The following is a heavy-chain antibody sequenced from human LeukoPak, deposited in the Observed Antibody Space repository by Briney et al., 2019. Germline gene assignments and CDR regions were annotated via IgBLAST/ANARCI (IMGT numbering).Heavy chain of an antibody. CDR2: ISAYNGNT. CDR1: GYTFTSYA. D-gene: IGHD3-22*01. CDR3: ARDSLNYYDSSGIKGDY. V-gene: IGHV1-18*01. Sequence: ASVKVSCKASGYTFTSYAMHWVRQAPGQGLEWMGWISAYNGNTNYAQKLQGRVTMTTDTSTSTAYMELRSLRSDDTAVYYCARDSLNYYDSSGIKGDYWGQGTLVTVSS. J-gene: IGHJ4*02.